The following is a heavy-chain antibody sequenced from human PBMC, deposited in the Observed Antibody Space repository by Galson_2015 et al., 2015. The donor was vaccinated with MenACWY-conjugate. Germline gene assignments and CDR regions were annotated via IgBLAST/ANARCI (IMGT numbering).Heavy chain of an antibody. V-gene: IGHV4-31*03. CDR2: IHYSGRN. CDR3: ARDGYCGGDCFSTDRAYYYYMAV. J-gene: IGHJ6*03. CDR1: GASLSSGGYY. Sequence: TLSLTCSVSGASLSSGGYYWSWIRQHPGKGLEWIGHIHYSGRNYCNPSLQSRISMSVDTSKNQFSLTLTSVTAADTAVYYCARDGYCGGDCFSTDRAYYYYMAVWGRGTTVTVYS. D-gene: IGHD2-21*01.